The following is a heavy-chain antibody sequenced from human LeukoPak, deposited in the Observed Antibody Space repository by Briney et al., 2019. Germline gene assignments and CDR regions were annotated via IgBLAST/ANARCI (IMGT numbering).Heavy chain of an antibody. J-gene: IGHJ3*02. CDR1: GGTFSSYA. CDR2: IIPIFGTA. V-gene: IGHV1-69*05. D-gene: IGHD7-27*01. CDR3: ASYWGSDAFDI. Sequence: GASVKVSCKASGGTFSSYAISWVRQAPGQGLEWMGGIIPIFGTANYAQKFQGRVTITTDESTSTAYMELSSLRSEDTAVYYCASYWGSDAFDIWGQGTMVTVSS.